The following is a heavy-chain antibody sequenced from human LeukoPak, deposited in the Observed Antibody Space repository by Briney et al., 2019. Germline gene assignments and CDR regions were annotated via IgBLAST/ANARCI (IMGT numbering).Heavy chain of an antibody. V-gene: IGHV3-21*01. J-gene: IGHJ6*03. CDR3: VRDEVHSSSSDYYYYMAM. CDR1: GFTFSSNN. D-gene: IGHD6-6*01. Sequence: GGSLRLSCAASGFTFSSNNMTWVRQAPGKGLEWVSSITSGGPYTYYADSVKGRFTISRDNAKNSLFLQMNSLRAEDTALYYCVRDEVHSSSSDYYYYMAMWGKGTTVTVSS. CDR2: ITSGGPYT.